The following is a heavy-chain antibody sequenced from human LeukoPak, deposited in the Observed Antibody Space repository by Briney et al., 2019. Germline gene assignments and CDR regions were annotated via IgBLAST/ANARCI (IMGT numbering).Heavy chain of an antibody. D-gene: IGHD4-11*01. CDR3: ARDDYSNYHNWFDP. J-gene: IGHJ5*02. CDR2: ISAYNGNT. V-gene: IGHV1-18*01. CDR1: GYAFTSYG. Sequence: ASVKVSCKASGYAFTSYGISWVRQAPGQGLEWMGWISAYNGNTNYAQKLQSRVTMTTDTSTSTAYMELRSLRSDDTAVYYCARDDYSNYHNWFDPWGQGTLVTVSS.